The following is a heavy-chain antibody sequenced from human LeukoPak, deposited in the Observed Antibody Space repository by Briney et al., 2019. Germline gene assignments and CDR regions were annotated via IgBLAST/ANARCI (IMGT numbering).Heavy chain of an antibody. J-gene: IGHJ4*02. D-gene: IGHD3-22*01. Sequence: PGGSLRLSCAASGFTFSTYAMSWVRQAPGKGLEWVSAISGSGGSTYYAGSVKGRFTISRDNSKNTLYVQMNSLRAEDTAPYYCAKDRSNQASGYYLHDYWGQGTLVTVSS. CDR1: GFTFSTYA. CDR3: AKDRSNQASGYYLHDY. V-gene: IGHV3-23*01. CDR2: ISGSGGST.